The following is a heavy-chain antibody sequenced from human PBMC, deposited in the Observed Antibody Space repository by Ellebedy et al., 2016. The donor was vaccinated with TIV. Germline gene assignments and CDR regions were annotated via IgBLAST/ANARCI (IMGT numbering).Heavy chain of an antibody. V-gene: IGHV1-18*01. CDR1: SYDFTSYG. CDR3: VRDSGSCSGGSCYY. Sequence: ASVKVSXKASSYDFTSYGISWVRQAPGQGLELEWMGWISTYSGHTDHAQKFQGRVTMTADTSTSTAYMELRSLKSDDTAIYFCVRDSGSCSGGSCYYWGQGSLVTVSS. J-gene: IGHJ4*02. D-gene: IGHD2-15*01. CDR2: ISTYSGHT.